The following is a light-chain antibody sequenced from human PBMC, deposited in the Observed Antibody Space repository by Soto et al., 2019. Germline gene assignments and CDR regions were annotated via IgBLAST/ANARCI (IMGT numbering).Light chain of an antibody. CDR3: QQFSSHPLT. J-gene: IGKJ4*01. Sequence: PGARGTVSFTASKTLRTKYLEWYQQKRGKAPRLLIYHASSRATGIPERFSGGGSGTDFTLTISRLEPEDFEVYYCQQFSSHPLTFGGGTKVDIK. CDR1: KTLRTKY. CDR2: HAS. V-gene: IGKV3-20*01.